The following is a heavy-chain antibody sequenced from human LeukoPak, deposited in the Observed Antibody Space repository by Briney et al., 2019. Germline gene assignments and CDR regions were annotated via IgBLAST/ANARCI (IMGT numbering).Heavy chain of an antibody. Sequence: SETLSLTCNVSGGSISSNYWSWIRQPPGKGLEWIGYFHDSESTNYNPSLKSRVSISVDTSKKQVSLKLSSVTAADTAVYYCARGDASGRPGIAFDFWGQGTPVTVSS. CDR2: FHDSEST. V-gene: IGHV4-59*01. CDR3: ARGDASGRPGIAFDF. D-gene: IGHD1-26*01. J-gene: IGHJ4*02. CDR1: GGSISSNY.